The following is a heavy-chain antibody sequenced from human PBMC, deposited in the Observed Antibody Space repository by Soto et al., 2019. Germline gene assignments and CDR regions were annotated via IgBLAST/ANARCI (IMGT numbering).Heavy chain of an antibody. D-gene: IGHD4-17*01. CDR1: GFNFRNFN. J-gene: IGHJ3*01. CDR3: ARDLRGHYGP. V-gene: IGHV3-21*06. CDR2: VSGSSSYI. Sequence: GGSLRLSCEGSGFNFRNFNMIWVRQAPGKGLEWVSSVSGSSSYIYYADSVKGRFTVPRDNANNLVFLQMNGLRPEDTAMYYCARDLRGHYGPWGQGTMVTVSS.